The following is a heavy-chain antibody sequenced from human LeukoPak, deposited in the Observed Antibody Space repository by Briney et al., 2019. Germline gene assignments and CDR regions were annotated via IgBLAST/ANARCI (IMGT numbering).Heavy chain of an antibody. CDR2: ISSNHKTI. J-gene: IGHJ4*02. V-gene: IGHV3-11*01. CDR1: GFTFSDYY. Sequence: GGSLRLSCAASGFTFSDYYMSWIRQASGKGLEWVSYISSNHKTIYYAASVKDRFTISRDNANNSLFLQMNSLTAEDTAIYYCARGYRGSYFFDYWGQGILVTVSS. D-gene: IGHD1-26*01. CDR3: ARGYRGSYFFDY.